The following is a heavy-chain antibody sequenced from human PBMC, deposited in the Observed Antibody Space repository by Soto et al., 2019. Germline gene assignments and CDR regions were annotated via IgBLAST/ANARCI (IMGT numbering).Heavy chain of an antibody. J-gene: IGHJ6*02. CDR1: GFTFSSYS. D-gene: IGHD7-27*01. Sequence: GGPLRLSCAASGFTFSSYSMNWVRQAPGKGLEWVSSISSSSSYIYYADSVKGRFTISRDNAKNSLYLQMNSLRAEDTAVYYCARDRLTGNYYYGMDVWGQGTTVTVSS. V-gene: IGHV3-21*01. CDR3: ARDRLTGNYYYGMDV. CDR2: ISSSSSYI.